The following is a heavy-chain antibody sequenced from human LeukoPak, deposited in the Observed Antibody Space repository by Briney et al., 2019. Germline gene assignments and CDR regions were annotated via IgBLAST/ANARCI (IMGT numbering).Heavy chain of an antibody. CDR3: AREVEGFDI. CDR2: ISSSSSTI. CDR1: GFTFSSYS. J-gene: IGHJ3*02. Sequence: PGGSLRLSCAASGFTFSSYSMNWVRQAPGKGREWVSYISSSSSTIYYADFVKGRFTISRDNAKNSLYLQMNSLRAEDTAVYYCAREVEGFDIWSQGTMVTVYS. V-gene: IGHV3-48*01.